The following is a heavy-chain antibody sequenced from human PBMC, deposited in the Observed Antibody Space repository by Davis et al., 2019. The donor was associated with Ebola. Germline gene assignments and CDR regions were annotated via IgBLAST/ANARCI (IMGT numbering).Heavy chain of an antibody. CDR2: ISGSGGRI. Sequence: PGGSLRLSCVASGFTFSNYAMSWVRQAPGKGLEWVSAISGSGGRIYYTDSVKGRFTISRDNSKSTLYLQMNSLRAEDTAVYYCAKVVTTVTTPYYFDYWGQGTLVTVSS. V-gene: IGHV3-23*01. CDR1: GFTFSNYA. D-gene: IGHD4-11*01. J-gene: IGHJ4*02. CDR3: AKVVTTVTTPYYFDY.